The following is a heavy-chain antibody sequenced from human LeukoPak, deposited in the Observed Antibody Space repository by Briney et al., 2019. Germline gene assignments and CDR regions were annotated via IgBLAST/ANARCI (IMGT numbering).Heavy chain of an antibody. V-gene: IGHV3-74*01. J-gene: IGHJ4*02. D-gene: IGHD6-19*01. Sequence: PGGSLRLSCAASGFTFSSYWMHWVRQAPGKGLVWVSRINSDGSSTSYADSVKGRFTISRDNAKNTLYLQTNSLRAEDTAVYYCAREGYSSGWTIDYWGQGTLVTVSS. CDR1: GFTFSSYW. CDR3: AREGYSSGWTIDY. CDR2: INSDGSST.